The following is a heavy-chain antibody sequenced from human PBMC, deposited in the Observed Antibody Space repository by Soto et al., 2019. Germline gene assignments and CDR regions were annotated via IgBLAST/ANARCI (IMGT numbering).Heavy chain of an antibody. CDR1: GGYISSSNW. D-gene: IGHD3-16*02. J-gene: IGHJ6*02. V-gene: IGHV4-4*02. Sequence: SETQSLTCTVSGGYISSSNWWSWVRQPPGKGLEWIGEIYHSGSTNYNPSLKSRVTISVDKSKNQFSLKLSSVTAADTAVYYCARGDYDYVWGSYRYYYGMDVWGQGTTVTVSS. CDR3: ARGDYDYVWGSYRYYYGMDV. CDR2: IYHSGST.